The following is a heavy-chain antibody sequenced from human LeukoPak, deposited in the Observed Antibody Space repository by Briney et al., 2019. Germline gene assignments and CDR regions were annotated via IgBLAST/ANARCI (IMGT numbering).Heavy chain of an antibody. Sequence: PSETLSLTCTVSGGSISSYYWSWIRQPAGKGLEWIGRIYTSGSTNYNPSLKSRVTMSVDTSKNQFSLKLSSVTAADTAVYYCARVDYYYDSSGYFDYWGQGTLVTVSS. CDR1: GGSISSYY. D-gene: IGHD3-22*01. CDR2: IYTSGST. V-gene: IGHV4-4*07. J-gene: IGHJ4*02. CDR3: ARVDYYYDSSGYFDY.